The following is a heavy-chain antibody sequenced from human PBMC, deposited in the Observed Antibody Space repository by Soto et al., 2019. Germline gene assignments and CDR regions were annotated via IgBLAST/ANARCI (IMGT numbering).Heavy chain of an antibody. D-gene: IGHD3-22*01. Sequence: QVQLVQSGAEVKKPGSSVKVSCKASGGTFSSYAISWVRQAPGQGLEWMGGIIPIFGTANYAQKFQGRVTITADESTSTAYMELSSLRSEDTAVYYCARDNSYDSSGYYYASFDYWGQGTLVTVSS. J-gene: IGHJ4*02. CDR1: GGTFSSYA. CDR2: IIPIFGTA. CDR3: ARDNSYDSSGYYYASFDY. V-gene: IGHV1-69*01.